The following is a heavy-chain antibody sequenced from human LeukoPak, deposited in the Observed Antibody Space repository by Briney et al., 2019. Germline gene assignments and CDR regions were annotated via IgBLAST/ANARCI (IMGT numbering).Heavy chain of an antibody. Sequence: GGSLRLSCAASGFTFSSYAMHWVRQAPGKGLEYVSAISSNGGSTYYANSVKGRFTISRDNSKNTLYLQMGSLRAEDMAVYYCARDGVRYYDFWSGSNWFDPWGQGTLVTVPS. CDR2: ISSNGGST. D-gene: IGHD3-3*01. CDR3: ARDGVRYYDFWSGSNWFDP. CDR1: GFTFSSYA. V-gene: IGHV3-64*01. J-gene: IGHJ5*02.